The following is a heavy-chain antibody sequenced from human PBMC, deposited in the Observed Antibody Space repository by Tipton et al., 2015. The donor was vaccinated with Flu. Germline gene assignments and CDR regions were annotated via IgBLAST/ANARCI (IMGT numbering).Heavy chain of an antibody. CDR2: IIPILGIA. Sequence: QSGAEVKKPGASVKVSCKASGYTFTSYGISWVRQAPGQGLEWMGGIIPILGIANYAQKFQGRVTITADESTSTAYMELSSLRSEDTAVYYCARHNYYDSSGYFFYFDYWGQGTLVTVSS. CDR1: GYTFTSYG. J-gene: IGHJ4*02. V-gene: IGHV1-69*10. D-gene: IGHD3-22*01. CDR3: ARHNYYDSSGYFFYFDY.